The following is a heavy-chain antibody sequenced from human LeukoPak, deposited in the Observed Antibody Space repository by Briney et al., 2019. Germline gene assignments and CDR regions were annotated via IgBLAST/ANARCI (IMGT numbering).Heavy chain of an antibody. CDR3: AKELYVDIVATIPDY. V-gene: IGHV3-23*01. Sequence: AGGSLRLSCAASGFTFSGYAMSWVRQAPGKGLEWVSAISGSGGSTYYADSVKGRFTISRDNSKNTLYLQMNSLRAEDTAVYYCAKELYVDIVATIPDYWGQGTLVTVSS. CDR2: ISGSGGST. D-gene: IGHD5-12*01. CDR1: GFTFSGYA. J-gene: IGHJ4*02.